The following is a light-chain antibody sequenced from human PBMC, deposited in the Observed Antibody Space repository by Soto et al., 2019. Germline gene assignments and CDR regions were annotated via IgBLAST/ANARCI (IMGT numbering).Light chain of an antibody. CDR1: QSVSSSY. Sequence: EGVLTQTHGTLSLSPGERATLSCRASQSVSSSYLAWYQEKPGQAPRLLIYGASSRATGIPDRFSGSGSGTDFTLTISRLEPEDFAVYYCQQYGSSRTFGQGTKVDI. V-gene: IGKV3-20*01. J-gene: IGKJ1*01. CDR2: GAS. CDR3: QQYGSSRT.